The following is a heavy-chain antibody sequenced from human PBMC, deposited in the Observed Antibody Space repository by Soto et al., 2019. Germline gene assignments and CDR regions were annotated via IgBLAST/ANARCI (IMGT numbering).Heavy chain of an antibody. J-gene: IGHJ4*02. Sequence: GESLKISCAASGFTFSSYWMSWVRQAPGKGLEWVANIKQDGSEKYYVDSVKGRFTISRDNSKNSLYLQMNSLRAEDTAVYYCATPSYRDGYNDYWGQGTLVTVSS. D-gene: IGHD5-12*01. V-gene: IGHV3-7*03. CDR2: IKQDGSEK. CDR1: GFTFSSYW. CDR3: ATPSYRDGYNDY.